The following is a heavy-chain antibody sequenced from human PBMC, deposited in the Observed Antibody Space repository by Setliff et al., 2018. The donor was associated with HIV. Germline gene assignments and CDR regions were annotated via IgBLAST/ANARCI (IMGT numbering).Heavy chain of an antibody. J-gene: IGHJ3*02. Sequence: ASVKVSCKASGDTFTDYYFHWLRQAPGQGLEWMGRINPNSGGTNYAQKFRGRVTMTRNTSISTVYMELSSLRSEDTAVYYCARGGGGYYYVGAVDIWGQGTVVTVSS. CDR2: INPNSGGT. V-gene: IGHV1-2*06. D-gene: IGHD3-22*01. CDR3: ARGGGGYYYVGAVDI. CDR1: GDTFTDYY.